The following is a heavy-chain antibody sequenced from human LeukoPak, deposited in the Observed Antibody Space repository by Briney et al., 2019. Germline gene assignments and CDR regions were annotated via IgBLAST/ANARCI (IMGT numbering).Heavy chain of an antibody. D-gene: IGHD5-12*01. V-gene: IGHV3-33*01. J-gene: IGHJ4*02. CDR3: AREASLSGCYFDY. CDR2: IWYDGTDK. Sequence: GGSLRLSCAASGFTFSSYGMHWVRQAPGKGLEWVAVIWYDGTDKYYGDSVKGRFTISRDDSKNTLFLQMNSLRAEDTALYYCAREASLSGCYFDYWGQGTLVTVSS. CDR1: GFTFSSYG.